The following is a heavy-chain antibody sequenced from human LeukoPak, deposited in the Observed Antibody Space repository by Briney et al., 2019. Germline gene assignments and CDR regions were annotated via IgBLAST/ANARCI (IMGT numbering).Heavy chain of an antibody. D-gene: IGHD3-16*01. V-gene: IGHV1-8*01. CDR1: GYTFTSYD. J-gene: IGHJ6*03. Sequence: ASVKVSCKASGYTFTSYDINWVQQAPGQGLEWMASMNPNNGNTAYARKFQGRVTMTRDTSIGTAYLELSALRSEDTAVYYCARLHWESGGIYFYYYMDVWGKGTTVTVSS. CDR3: ARLHWESGGIYFYYYMDV. CDR2: MNPNNGNT.